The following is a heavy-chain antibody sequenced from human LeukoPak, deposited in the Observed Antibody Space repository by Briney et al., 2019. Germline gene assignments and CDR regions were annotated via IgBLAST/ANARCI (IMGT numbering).Heavy chain of an antibody. CDR3: ARDGRGDGGSYRDSCFDY. J-gene: IGHJ4*02. D-gene: IGHD1-26*01. CDR2: IYYSGST. Sequence: SETLSLTCTVSGGSISSGGYYWSWIRQHPGKGLEWIGYIYYSGSTYYNPSLKSRVTISVDTSKNQFSQKLSSVTAADTAVYYCARDGRGDGGSYRDSCFDYWGQGTLVTVSS. CDR1: GGSISSGGYY. V-gene: IGHV4-31*03.